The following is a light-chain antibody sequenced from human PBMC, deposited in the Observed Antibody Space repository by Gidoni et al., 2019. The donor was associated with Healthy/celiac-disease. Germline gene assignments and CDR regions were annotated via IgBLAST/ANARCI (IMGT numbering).Light chain of an antibody. CDR2: GAS. J-gene: IGKJ1*01. V-gene: IGKV3-20*01. Sequence: SPGERATLSCRASQSVSSSYLAWYQQKPAQAPRLLIYGASNRATGIPDRFSGSGSGTDFTLTISGLDPEDFAVYYCQQYGSSPRTFGQGTKVEI. CDR1: QSVSSSY. CDR3: QQYGSSPRT.